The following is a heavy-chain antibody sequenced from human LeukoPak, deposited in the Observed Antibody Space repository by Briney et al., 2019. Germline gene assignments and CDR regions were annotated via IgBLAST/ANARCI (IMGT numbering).Heavy chain of an antibody. V-gene: IGHV1-69*05. CDR1: GGTFSSYA. D-gene: IGHD2-15*01. J-gene: IGHJ4*02. CDR2: IIPIFGTA. CDR3: ARAPGYCSGGSCLDY. Sequence: SVKVSCKANGGTFSSYAISWARQAPGQGLEWMGKIIPIFGTANYAQKFQGRVTITTDESTSTAYMELSSLRSKDTAVYYCARAPGYCSGGSCLDYWGQGTLVTVSS.